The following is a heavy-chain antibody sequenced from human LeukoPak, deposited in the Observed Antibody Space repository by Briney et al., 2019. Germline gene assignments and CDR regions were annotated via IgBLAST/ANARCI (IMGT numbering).Heavy chain of an antibody. J-gene: IGHJ6*03. CDR3: ARDSPPSPRSMSGDYYYYYMDV. CDR1: GFTFSGYA. D-gene: IGHD3-10*02. CDR2: ISSNGDST. V-gene: IGHV3-64*01. Sequence: GGSLRLSCAVSGFTFSGYAMYWVRQAPGKGLEYVSAISSNGDSTDYANSVRGRFTISRDNSKNTLYLEMGSLRAEDMAVYYCARDSPPSPRSMSGDYYYYYMDVWGKGTTVTVSS.